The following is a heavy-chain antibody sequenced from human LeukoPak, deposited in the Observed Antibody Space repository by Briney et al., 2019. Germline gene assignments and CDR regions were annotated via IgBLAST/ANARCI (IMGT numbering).Heavy chain of an antibody. J-gene: IGHJ2*01. CDR1: GYSVTSYW. V-gene: IGHV5-10-1*01. Sequence: PGESLKISCKGSGYSVTSYWISWVRQMPGKGLEWMGRIDPSDSYTNYSPPFQGHVTISADKSISTTYLQWNSLEASDTAMYYCASLNSGSYYGLGFFDLWGRGTLVTVSS. CDR2: IDPSDSYT. CDR3: ASLNSGSYYGLGFFDL. D-gene: IGHD1-26*01.